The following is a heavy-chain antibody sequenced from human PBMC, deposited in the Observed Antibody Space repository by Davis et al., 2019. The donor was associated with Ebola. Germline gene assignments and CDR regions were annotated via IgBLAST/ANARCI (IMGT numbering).Heavy chain of an antibody. V-gene: IGHV5-51*01. D-gene: IGHD3-10*01. Sequence: GGSLRLSCKGSEYSFANYWIGWVRQQPGKGLEWMGMIYPSDSDTRYSPSFQGQVIISADESISTAYLQWNTLQASDTAVYYCARLYGPGHYLNWYFNLWGRGTLVTVSS. CDR3: ARLYGPGHYLNWYFNL. J-gene: IGHJ2*01. CDR1: EYSFANYW. CDR2: IYPSDSDT.